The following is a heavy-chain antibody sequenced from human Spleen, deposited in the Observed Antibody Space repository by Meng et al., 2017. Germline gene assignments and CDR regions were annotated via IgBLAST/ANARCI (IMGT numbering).Heavy chain of an antibody. V-gene: IGHV3-74*01. CDR1: GFSFSDYW. Sequence: VQLVESGGGLVQPGGSLRLSCVASGFSFSDYWMHWVRQAPGKGLVWVSRIDGDGSSTTYADSVKGRFTISRDNTKNTVYLQMNSLRVDDTAVYYCAGGGNWFDPWGLGTLVTVSS. CDR3: AGGGNWFDP. D-gene: IGHD3-10*01. CDR2: IDGDGSST. J-gene: IGHJ5*02.